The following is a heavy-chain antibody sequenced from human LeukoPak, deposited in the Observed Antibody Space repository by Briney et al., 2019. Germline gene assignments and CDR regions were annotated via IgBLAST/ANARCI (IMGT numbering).Heavy chain of an antibody. Sequence: GGSLRLSCAASGFTFTTYWMNWVRQAPGKGLEWVANVKQDGSDKYYVDSVKGRFTISRDNAKNSLYLQMYSLRAEDTAVHYCARGRYCNGGNCYLDYWGQGSLVTVSS. CDR3: ARGRYCNGGNCYLDY. D-gene: IGHD2-15*01. J-gene: IGHJ4*02. V-gene: IGHV3-7*01. CDR2: VKQDGSDK. CDR1: GFTFTTYW.